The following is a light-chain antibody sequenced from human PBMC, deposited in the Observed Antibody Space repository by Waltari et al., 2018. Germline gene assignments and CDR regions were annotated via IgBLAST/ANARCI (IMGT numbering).Light chain of an antibody. Sequence: DIQLTKSPSTLPASVGARGTITCRASQYVKNNLAWYQQKPGKAPKVLIHEASRLESGVPSRFSGSGFGTEFILSISSLQPDDFATYYCQEYDSHPITFGEGTKVEIK. CDR3: QEYDSHPIT. CDR2: EAS. V-gene: IGKV1-5*03. CDR1: QYVKNN. J-gene: IGKJ4*01.